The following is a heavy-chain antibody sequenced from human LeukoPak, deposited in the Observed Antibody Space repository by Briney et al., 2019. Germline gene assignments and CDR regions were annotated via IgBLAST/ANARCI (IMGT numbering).Heavy chain of an antibody. D-gene: IGHD6-19*01. CDR2: SNHRGSC. J-gene: IGHJ4*02. V-gene: IGHV4-34*01. CDR3: ARRSEVLAGLGFDY. Sequence: SETLSLTCTVYDGSFSGYYWNWIHQPPGKGLEWIGESNHRGSCNYNPSLKSRVTISVDTSKNQFSLRLTSVTAADTAIYYCARRSEVLAGLGFDYWGRGAPVTVSS. CDR1: DGSFSGYY.